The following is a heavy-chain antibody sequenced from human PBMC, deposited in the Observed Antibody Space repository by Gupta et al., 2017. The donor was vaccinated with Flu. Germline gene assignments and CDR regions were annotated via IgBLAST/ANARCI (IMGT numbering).Heavy chain of an antibody. CDR3: TRGYYDFWSGYLFYMDV. D-gene: IGHD3-3*01. V-gene: IGHV3-49*02. J-gene: IGHJ6*03. Sequence: WVRQAPGKGLEWVGFVRSKAYGGTTEYAASVKVRFTISRDDSKSIAYLQMNSLQIEDTAVYYCTRGYYDFWSGYLFYMDVWGKGTTVTVSS. CDR2: VRSKAYGGTT.